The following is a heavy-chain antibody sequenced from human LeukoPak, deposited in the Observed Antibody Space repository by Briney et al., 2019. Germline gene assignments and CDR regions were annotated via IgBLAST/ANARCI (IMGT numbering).Heavy chain of an antibody. CDR3: AKDRIGRYFDFFRAFHLDC. V-gene: IGHV3-23*01. J-gene: IGHJ4*02. Sequence: PGGSLRLSCAASGFTFSSYALSWVRQAPGKGLEWVSSLSGDGGGEYYGESVRCRFTITRDLSKNSLYLQMNSLTAEDAAVYYCAKDRIGRYFDFFRAFHLDCWGQGALVTVSS. CDR2: LSGDGGGE. D-gene: IGHD3-9*01. CDR1: GFTFSSYA.